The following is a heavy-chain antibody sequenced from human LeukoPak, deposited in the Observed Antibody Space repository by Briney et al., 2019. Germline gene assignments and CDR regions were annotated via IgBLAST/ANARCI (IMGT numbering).Heavy chain of an antibody. CDR2: SYSGGNA. CDR1: GASTSAFY. Sequence: SETLSLACTVSGASTSAFYWSWIRQSPGKGLEWIGYSYSGGNANYNPSLKSRVTITIDTSENQFSLRLTSVTAADTAVYFCAHSKRGGGYYINAFAVWGQGALVTISS. V-gene: IGHV4-59*01. J-gene: IGHJ3*01. CDR3: AHSKRGGGYYINAFAV. D-gene: IGHD1-26*01.